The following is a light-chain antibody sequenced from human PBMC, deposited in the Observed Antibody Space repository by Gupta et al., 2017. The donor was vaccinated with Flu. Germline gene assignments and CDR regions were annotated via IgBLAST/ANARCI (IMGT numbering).Light chain of an antibody. CDR1: AVPKKY. Sequence: YELTQPPSGFVSPGQTARITRSGDAVPKKYAYWYQQKSGPAPVLVIYEDTKRPSGIPARFSGSSSGTMASLTISEAQVEDEGDFYCCSTDSSGNHRLFGGGTKLTVL. CDR3: CSTDSSGNHRL. V-gene: IGLV3-10*01. J-gene: IGLJ3*02. CDR2: EDT.